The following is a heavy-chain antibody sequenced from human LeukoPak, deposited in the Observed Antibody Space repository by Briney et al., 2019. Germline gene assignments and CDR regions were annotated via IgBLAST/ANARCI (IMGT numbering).Heavy chain of an antibody. Sequence: GGSLRLSCAPSGFTVSSNYMSWVRQAPGKGLEWVSVIYSGGFTYYADSVKGRFTISRDNSKNTLFLQMNSLRAEDTAVYCCARDRPGDAFDIWGQGTMVTVSS. CDR2: IYSGGFT. CDR1: GFTVSSNY. V-gene: IGHV3-66*01. J-gene: IGHJ3*02. CDR3: ARDRPGDAFDI.